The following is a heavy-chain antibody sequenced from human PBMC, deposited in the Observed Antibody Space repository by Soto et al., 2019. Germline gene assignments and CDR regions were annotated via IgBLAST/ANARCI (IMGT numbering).Heavy chain of an antibody. D-gene: IGHD3-3*01. Sequence: GASVKVSCKPSGYTFTSYAMHWVRQAPGQRLEWMGWINAGNDNIKYSQKFQGRVTMTSDISASTAYMELSSLTSEDTAVYYCSRCANIRIIIFEVVVGYFEYWGQGALVTVSS. V-gene: IGHV1-3*01. CDR2: INAGNDNI. J-gene: IGHJ4*02. CDR3: SRCANIRIIIFEVVVGYFEY. CDR1: GYTFTSYA.